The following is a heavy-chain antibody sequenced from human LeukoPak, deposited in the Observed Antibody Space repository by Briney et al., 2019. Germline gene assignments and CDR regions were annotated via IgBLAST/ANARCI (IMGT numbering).Heavy chain of an antibody. CDR1: GGSISSSSYY. Sequence: SETLSLTCTVSGGSISSSSYYWSWIRQPAGKGLEWIGRIYTSGSTNYNPSLKSRVTMSVDTSKNQFSLKLSSVTAADTAVYYCARTPAIAVATTFLWFDPWGQGTLVTVSS. CDR2: IYTSGST. V-gene: IGHV4-61*02. J-gene: IGHJ5*02. D-gene: IGHD6-19*01. CDR3: ARTPAIAVATTFLWFDP.